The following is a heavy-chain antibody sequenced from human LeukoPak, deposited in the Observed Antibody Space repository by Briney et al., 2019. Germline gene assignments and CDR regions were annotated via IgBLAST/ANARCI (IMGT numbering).Heavy chain of an antibody. D-gene: IGHD6-19*01. CDR3: AADSSGLYYFDY. Sequence: PSETLSLTCTVSGGSISSSSYCWGWLRQPPGKGLEWIASIYYSGSTYYNPSLKSRVTISVDTSKNQFSLKLSSVTAADTAVYYCAADSSGLYYFDYWGQGTLVTVSS. V-gene: IGHV4-39*01. J-gene: IGHJ4*02. CDR2: IYYSGST. CDR1: GGSISSSSYC.